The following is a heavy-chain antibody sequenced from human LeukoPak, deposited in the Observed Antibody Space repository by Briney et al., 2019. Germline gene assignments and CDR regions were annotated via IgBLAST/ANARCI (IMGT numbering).Heavy chain of an antibody. D-gene: IGHD2-15*01. CDR2: ISGSGGST. CDR3: AKEKGYCSGGSCYWEPSFDY. V-gene: IGHV3-23*01. Sequence: GGSLRLSCAASGFTFSSYAMSWVRQAPGKGLEWVSAISGSGGSTYYADSVKGRFTISRDNSKNTLYLQMSSLRAEDTAVYYCAKEKGYCSGGSCYWEPSFDYWGQGTLVTVSS. CDR1: GFTFSSYA. J-gene: IGHJ4*02.